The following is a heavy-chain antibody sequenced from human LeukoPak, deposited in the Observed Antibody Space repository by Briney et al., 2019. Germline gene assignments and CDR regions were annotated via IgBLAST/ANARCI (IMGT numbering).Heavy chain of an antibody. CDR2: ISGSAGST. V-gene: IGHV3-23*01. CDR1: GFTFSSYA. CDR3: AKRSGYSNYAVYLEDY. J-gene: IGHJ4*02. Sequence: GGSLRLSCAASGFTFSSYAMSWVRQAPGKGLEWVSAISGSAGSTYYADSVKGHFTISRDNSKNTLYLQMNSLRAEDTAVYYCAKRSGYSNYAVYLEDYWGQGTLVTVSS. D-gene: IGHD4-11*01.